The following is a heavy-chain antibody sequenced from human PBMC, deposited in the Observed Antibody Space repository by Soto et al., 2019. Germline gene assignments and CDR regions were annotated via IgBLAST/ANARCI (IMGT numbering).Heavy chain of an antibody. CDR1: NGSISTYY. CDR3: VRDYLLTGFDT. D-gene: IGHD3-9*01. Sequence: PSETLSLTCTASNGSISTYYWTWVRQPPGKGLEWIGYVYYSGTTDYNPSLKSRVGMSIDTSKNQFSLELKSVTAADTATYYCVRDYLLTGFDTWGQGTLVTVS. J-gene: IGHJ5*02. CDR2: VYYSGTT. V-gene: IGHV4-59*01.